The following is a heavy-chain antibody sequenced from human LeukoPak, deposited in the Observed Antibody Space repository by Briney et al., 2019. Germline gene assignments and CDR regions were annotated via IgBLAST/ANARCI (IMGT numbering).Heavy chain of an antibody. D-gene: IGHD2-15*01. J-gene: IGHJ4*02. CDR1: GGSISNNC. V-gene: IGHV4-4*07. Sequence: SETLSLTCTVSGGSISNNCWTWIRQPAGKGLEWIGHIFTSGSTNSNPSLKSRVTMSVDTSHSQFSLKLSSVAAADTAVYYCARAVSRSYSHYFDYWGQGTLVTVSS. CDR3: ARAVSRSYSHYFDY. CDR2: IFTSGST.